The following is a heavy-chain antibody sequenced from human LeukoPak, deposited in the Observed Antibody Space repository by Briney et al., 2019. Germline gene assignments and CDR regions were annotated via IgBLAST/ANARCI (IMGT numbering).Heavy chain of an antibody. V-gene: IGHV1-18*01. CDR3: TLQRYSSGWYYFS. J-gene: IGHJ4*02. Sequence: ASVKVSFKASGYTFTSYGISWVRQAPGQGLEWMGWISAYNGNTNYAQKLQGRVTMTTDTSTSTAYMELRSLRSDDTAVYYCTLQRYSSGWYYFSWGQGTLVTVSS. CDR2: ISAYNGNT. CDR1: GYTFTSYG. D-gene: IGHD6-19*01.